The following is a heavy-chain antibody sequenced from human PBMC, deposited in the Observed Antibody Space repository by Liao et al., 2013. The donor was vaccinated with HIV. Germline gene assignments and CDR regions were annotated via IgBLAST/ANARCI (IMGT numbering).Heavy chain of an antibody. J-gene: IGHJ3*02. CDR1: GGSISSSSYY. CDR3: ARGSGYYDAFDI. D-gene: IGHD3-22*01. Sequence: QLQLQESGPGLVKPSETLSLTCTVSGGSISSSSYYWGWIRQPPGKGLEWIGSIYYSGSTNYNPSLKSRVTISVDTSKNQFSLKLSSVTAADTAVYYCARGSGYYDAFDIWAKGQWSPSLQ. V-gene: IGHV4-39*07. CDR2: IYYSGST.